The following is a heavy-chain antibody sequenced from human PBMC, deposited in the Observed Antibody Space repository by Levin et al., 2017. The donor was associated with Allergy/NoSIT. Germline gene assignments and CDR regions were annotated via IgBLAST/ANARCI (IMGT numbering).Heavy chain of an antibody. Sequence: PGGSLRLSCTTSGFTFSNYAMSWVRQAPGKGLEWVSAISSGSSGGANTNYADSVRGRFTISRDNSKNTLYLLRNSLRAEDTGVYYCADRKTGYVEYWGQGTLVTASS. CDR1: GFTFSNYA. CDR2: ISSGSSGGANT. V-gene: IGHV3-23*01. D-gene: IGHD3-22*01. CDR3: ADRKTGYVEY. J-gene: IGHJ4*02.